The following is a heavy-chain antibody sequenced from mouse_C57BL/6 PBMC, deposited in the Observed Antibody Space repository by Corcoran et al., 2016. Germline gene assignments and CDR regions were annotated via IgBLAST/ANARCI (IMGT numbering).Heavy chain of an antibody. Sequence: QVQLKQSGAELVRPGASVKLSCKASGYTFTDYYINWVKQRPGQGLEWIARINPGSGNTYYNEKFKGKATLTAEKSSSTAYMQLSSLTSEDSAVYFCARFLHYYGSPFDYLGQGTTLTVSP. CDR2: INPGSGNT. CDR3: ARFLHYYGSPFDY. V-gene: IGHV1-76*01. J-gene: IGHJ2*01. CDR1: GYTFTDYY. D-gene: IGHD1-1*01.